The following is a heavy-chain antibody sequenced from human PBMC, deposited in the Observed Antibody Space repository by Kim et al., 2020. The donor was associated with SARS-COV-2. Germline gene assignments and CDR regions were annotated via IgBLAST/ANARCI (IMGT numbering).Heavy chain of an antibody. D-gene: IGHD4-17*01. CDR1: GFTFSSYA. V-gene: IGHV3-23*01. J-gene: IGHJ4*02. Sequence: GGSLRLSCAASGFTFSSYAMSWVRQAPWKGLEWVSAISGSGGSTYYADSVKGRFTISRDNSKNTLYLQMNSLRAEDTAVYYCAKDLDDYGGNSGTLDYWGQGTLVTVSS. CDR2: ISGSGGST. CDR3: AKDLDDYGGNSGTLDY.